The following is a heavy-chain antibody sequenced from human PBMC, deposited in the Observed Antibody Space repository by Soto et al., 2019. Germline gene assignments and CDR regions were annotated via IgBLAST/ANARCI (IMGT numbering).Heavy chain of an antibody. V-gene: IGHV1-69*08. CDR1: GGTFSSYT. J-gene: IGHJ4*02. CDR3: ARDREEYPNDY. Sequence: QVQLVQSGAEVKKPGSSVKVSCKASGGTFSSYTISWVRQAPGQGLEWMGRITPILGIANYAQKFQGRVTITADKSTSTAYMELSSLRSEDTAVYYCARDREEYPNDYWGQGTLVTVSS. CDR2: ITPILGIA. D-gene: IGHD3-10*01.